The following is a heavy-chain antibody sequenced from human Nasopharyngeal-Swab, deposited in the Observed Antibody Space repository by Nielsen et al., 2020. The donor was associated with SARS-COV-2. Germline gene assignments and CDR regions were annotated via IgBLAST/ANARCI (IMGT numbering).Heavy chain of an antibody. CDR1: GFIFTSFG. V-gene: IGHV3-30*03. CDR3: ARGDYDFWSMDV. CDR2: ISYDGGNK. Sequence: GESLKISCAASGFIFTSFGMHWVRQSPGKGLELVAVISYDGGNKNYADAVKGRFTISRDDSKNTVYLQMNSLGAEDTAVYYCARGDYDFWSMDVWGQGTTVTVSS. J-gene: IGHJ6*02. D-gene: IGHD3-3*01.